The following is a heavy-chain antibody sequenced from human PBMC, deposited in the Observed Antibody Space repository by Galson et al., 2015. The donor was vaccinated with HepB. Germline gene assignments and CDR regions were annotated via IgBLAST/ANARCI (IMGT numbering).Heavy chain of an antibody. V-gene: IGHV3-30*04. CDR3: ARSTLLTTLNP. D-gene: IGHD4-17*01. CDR2: ISYDGSNK. Sequence: SLRLSCAASGFTFSNYAMNWVRQAPGKGLEWVAVISYDGSNKYYVDSVKGRFTISRDNPKNTPLLKMDSLRTEDTAIYYCARSTLLTTLNPWGQGTLVTVSS. J-gene: IGHJ5*02. CDR1: GFTFSNYA.